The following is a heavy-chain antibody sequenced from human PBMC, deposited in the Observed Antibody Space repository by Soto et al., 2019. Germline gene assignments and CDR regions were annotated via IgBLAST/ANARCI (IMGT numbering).Heavy chain of an antibody. V-gene: IGHV3-72*01. CDR1: GFTFSALY. CDR2: IRNKPNGYTT. D-gene: IGHD4-17*01. Sequence: EVQLVESGGDLVQPGGSLRLSCAVSGFTFSALYMDWVRQAPGKGLEWVGRIRNKPNGYTTDYATSVKGRFTVSRDDSENSLFLPMDLLKTEDTAVYYCVRVAHGDFFDHWGRGTLVTVSS. CDR3: VRVAHGDFFDH. J-gene: IGHJ4*02.